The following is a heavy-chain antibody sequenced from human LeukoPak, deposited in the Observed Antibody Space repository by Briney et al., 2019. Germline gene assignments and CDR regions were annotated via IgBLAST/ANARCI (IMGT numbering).Heavy chain of an antibody. D-gene: IGHD3-9*01. CDR3: ARGGTVLRYFDYYYYGMDV. CDR2: MNPNSGNT. V-gene: IGHV1-8*01. Sequence: ASVKVSCKDSGYTFTSYDINWVRQATGQGLEWMGWMNPNSGNTGYAQKFQGRVTMTRNTSISTAYMELSSLRSEDTAVYYCARGGTVLRYFDYYYYGMDVWGQGTTVTVSS. CDR1: GYTFTSYD. J-gene: IGHJ6*02.